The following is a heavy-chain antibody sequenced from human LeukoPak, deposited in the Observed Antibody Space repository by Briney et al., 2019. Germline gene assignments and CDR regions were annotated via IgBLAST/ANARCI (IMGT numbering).Heavy chain of an antibody. V-gene: IGHV3-66*01. D-gene: IGHD1-26*01. J-gene: IGHJ4*02. CDR1: GITISSNH. Sequence: GGSLRLSCAASGITISSNHMSWVRQAPGKGLEWVLVIYGGGSTCCAEALKGRFTITRDNSKSTLYLQMNSLRAEDTAVYYCAVVGGEHLVFDYWGQGTLVTVSS. CDR3: AVVGGEHLVFDY. CDR2: IYGGGST.